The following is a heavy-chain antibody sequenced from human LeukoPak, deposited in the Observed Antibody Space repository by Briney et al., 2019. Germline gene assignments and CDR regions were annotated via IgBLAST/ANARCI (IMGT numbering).Heavy chain of an antibody. CDR3: ARDGDCSSTSCSNGYYYYYMDV. D-gene: IGHD2-2*03. CDR1: GGSISSGGYY. J-gene: IGHJ6*03. Sequence: SETLFLTCTVSGGSISSGGYYWSWIRQPPGKGLEWIGYIYHSGSTYYNPSLKSRVTISVDRSKNQFSLKLSSVTAADTAVYYCARDGDCSSTSCSNGYYYYYMDVWGKGTTVTVSS. V-gene: IGHV4-30-2*01. CDR2: IYHSGST.